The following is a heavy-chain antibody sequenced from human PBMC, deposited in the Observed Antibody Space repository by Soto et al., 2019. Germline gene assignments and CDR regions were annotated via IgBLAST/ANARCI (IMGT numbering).Heavy chain of an antibody. CDR2: ISTYNGDT. V-gene: IGHV1-18*01. D-gene: IGHD5-12*01. J-gene: IGHJ6*02. CDR3: AREGVAPYYYYGVDV. CDR1: GYTFTRSG. Sequence: QVQLVQSGAEVKKPGASVKVSCKASGYTFTRSGISWVRQAPGQGLEWMGWISTYNGDTNYAQTFQGRVTMTTDTSTSTVYMELRSLRSYDTAVYYCAREGVAPYYYYGVDVWGQGTPVTVSS.